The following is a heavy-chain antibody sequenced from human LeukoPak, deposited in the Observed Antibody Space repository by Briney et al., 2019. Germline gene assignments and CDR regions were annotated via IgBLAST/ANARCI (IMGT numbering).Heavy chain of an antibody. CDR2: IYTFGRT. V-gene: IGHV3-53*01. D-gene: IGHD2-2*02. Sequence: GGSLRLSCAASGFTVSSNYMTWVRQAPGEGLEWVSIIYTFGRTYYAASVKGRFTLSRDNSKNTLYLQMDSLRAEDTAVYFCARDQLGGSCGTTSCYTSFSNWGQGTLVTVSS. J-gene: IGHJ4*02. CDR1: GFTVSSNY. CDR3: ARDQLGGSCGTTSCYTSFSN.